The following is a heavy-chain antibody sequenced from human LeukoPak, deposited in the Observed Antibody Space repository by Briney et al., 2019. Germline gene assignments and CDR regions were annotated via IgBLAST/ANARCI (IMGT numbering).Heavy chain of an antibody. CDR1: GGSINSDVYY. J-gene: IGHJ6*03. CDR3: ARTGSSSWTNFYYYMDV. D-gene: IGHD6-13*01. V-gene: IGHV4-31*03. CDR2: IYYSGST. Sequence: PSQTLSLTCTVSGGSINSDVYYWSWVRQHPEKGLEYIGHIYYSGSTYYNPSLKSRLTISVDTSKNQFSLKLSSVTAADTAVCYCARTGSSSWTNFYYYMDVWGKGTTVTVSS.